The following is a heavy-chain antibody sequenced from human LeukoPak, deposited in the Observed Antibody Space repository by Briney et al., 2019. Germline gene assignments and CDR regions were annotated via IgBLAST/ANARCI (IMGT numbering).Heavy chain of an antibody. V-gene: IGHV4-34*01. CDR3: ARGLAYCSSTSCRAGYGY. J-gene: IGHJ4*02. Sequence: SETLSLTCAVYGGSFSGYYWSWIRQPPGKGLEWIGEINHSGSTNYNPSLRSRVTISVDTSKNQFSLKLSSVTAADTAVYYCARGLAYCSSTSCRAGYGYWGQGTLVTDSS. D-gene: IGHD2-2*01. CDR2: INHSGST. CDR1: GGSFSGYY.